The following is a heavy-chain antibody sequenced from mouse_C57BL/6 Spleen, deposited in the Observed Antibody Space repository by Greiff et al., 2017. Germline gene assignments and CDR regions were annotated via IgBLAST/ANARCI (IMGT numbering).Heavy chain of an antibody. V-gene: IGHV1-12*01. Sequence: QSGAELVRPGASVKMSCKASGYTFTSYNMHWVKQTPRQGLEWIGAIYPGNGDTSYNQKFKGKATLTVDKSSSTAYMQLSSLTSEDSAVYFCARSFYGSSYGYAMDYWGQGTSVTVSS. J-gene: IGHJ4*01. CDR1: GYTFTSYN. CDR2: IYPGNGDT. D-gene: IGHD1-1*01. CDR3: ARSFYGSSYGYAMDY.